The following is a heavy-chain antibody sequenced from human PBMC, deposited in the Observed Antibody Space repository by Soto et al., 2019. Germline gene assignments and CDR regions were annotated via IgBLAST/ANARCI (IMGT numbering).Heavy chain of an antibody. CDR3: AKEGVRDSSISLYFFDQ. CDR2: ISGSGGRT. V-gene: IGHV3-23*01. Sequence: EVQLLDSGGGSVQPGGSLRLSFAASGFPFINYAMHWVRQPPGKGLEWVPAISGSGGRTYYGDSVKGRFTISRDNSKDTLYLHMNRLTAEDTAVYFCAKEGVRDSSISLYFFDQWGQGTLVTVSS. D-gene: IGHD3-10*01. CDR1: GFPFINYA. J-gene: IGHJ4*02.